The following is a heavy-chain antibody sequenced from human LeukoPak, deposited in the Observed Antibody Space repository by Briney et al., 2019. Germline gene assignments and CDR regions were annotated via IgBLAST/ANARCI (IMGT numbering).Heavy chain of an antibody. D-gene: IGHD3-10*01. J-gene: IGHJ5*02. CDR1: GYIFTVYY. Sequence: ASVTVSCKASGYIFTVYYIHWVRQAPGQGLEWMGWINPNSGDTKYAQKFQGRVTMTRDTSISTAYMEVSRLRSDDTAVYHCARELLSSSGIIWFDPWGQGTLVTVSS. CDR2: INPNSGDT. V-gene: IGHV1-2*02. CDR3: ARELLSSSGIIWFDP.